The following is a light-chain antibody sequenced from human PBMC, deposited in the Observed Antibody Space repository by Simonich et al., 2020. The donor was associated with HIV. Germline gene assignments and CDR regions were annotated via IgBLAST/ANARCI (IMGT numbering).Light chain of an antibody. V-gene: IGKV1-39*01. CDR2: AAS. J-gene: IGKJ4*01. CDR3: QQSYSTPLT. Sequence: DIQMTQSPSSLSASVGDRVTITCRASQSISSYLNWYQQKPGKAPKFLFYAASSLQNEVPSKFSGSGSGTDFTLTISSLQPEDFATYYCQQSYSTPLTFGGGTKVEIK. CDR1: QSISSY.